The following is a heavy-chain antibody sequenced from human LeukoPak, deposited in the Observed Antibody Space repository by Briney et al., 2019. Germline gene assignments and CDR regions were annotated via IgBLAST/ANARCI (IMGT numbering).Heavy chain of an antibody. CDR2: IIPIFGTA. CDR3: ARRRYYYDSSGPFDY. V-gene: IGHV1-69*13. J-gene: IGHJ4*02. D-gene: IGHD3-22*01. CDR1: GGTFSSYA. Sequence: SVKVSCKASGGTFSSYAISWVRQAPGQGLEWMGGIIPIFGTASYAQKFQGRVTITADESTSTAYMELSSLRSEDTAVYYCARRRYYYDSSGPFDYWGQGTLVTVSS.